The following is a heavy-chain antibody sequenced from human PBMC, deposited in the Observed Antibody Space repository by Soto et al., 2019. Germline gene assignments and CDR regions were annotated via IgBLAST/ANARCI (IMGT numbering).Heavy chain of an antibody. J-gene: IGHJ4*02. CDR3: ARDHESRSSSSGWRGFDY. V-gene: IGHV4-31*03. CDR1: GGSISSGGYY. CDR2: IYYSGST. D-gene: IGHD6-6*01. Sequence: SETLSLTCTVSGGSISSGGYYWSWIRQHPGKGLEWIGYIYYSGSTYYNPSLKSRVTISVDTSKNQFSLKLSSVTAADTAVYYCARDHESRSSSSGWRGFDYWGQGTLVTVSS.